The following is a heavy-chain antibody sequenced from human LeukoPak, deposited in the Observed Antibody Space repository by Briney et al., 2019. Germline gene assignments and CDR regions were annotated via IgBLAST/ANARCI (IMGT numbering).Heavy chain of an antibody. J-gene: IGHJ4*02. CDR3: ARHYYDFWGGYWNY. V-gene: IGHV3-30-3*01. D-gene: IGHD3-3*01. Sequence: GGSLRLSCAASGFTFSSYAMRWVRQAPGKGLEWVAVISYDGSNKYYADSVKGRFTISRDNSKNTLYLQMNSLRAEDTAVYYCARHYYDFWGGYWNYWGQGTLVTVSS. CDR1: GFTFSSYA. CDR2: ISYDGSNK.